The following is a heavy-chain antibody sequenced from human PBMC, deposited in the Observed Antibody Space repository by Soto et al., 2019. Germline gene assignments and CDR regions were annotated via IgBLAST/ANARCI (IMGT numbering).Heavy chain of an antibody. V-gene: IGHV3-64*01. D-gene: IGHD6-6*01. CDR3: ARRARPDFYYMDV. CDR1: GFTLSGFA. Sequence: GGSLRLSCAASGFTLSGFAMDWVRQAPGKGLEYVSGISSNGVGTYYANSVQGRFTISRDNSKNTVYLQMGSLRPEDMAVYYCARRARPDFYYMDVWGKGTTITVSS. CDR2: ISSNGVGT. J-gene: IGHJ6*03.